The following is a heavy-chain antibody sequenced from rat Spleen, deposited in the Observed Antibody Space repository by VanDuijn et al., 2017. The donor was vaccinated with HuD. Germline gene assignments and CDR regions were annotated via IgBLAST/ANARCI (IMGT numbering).Heavy chain of an antibody. J-gene: IGHJ3*01. CDR1: GFTFSDYN. D-gene: IGHD1-1*01. CDR2: ISYDGSST. Sequence: EVQLVESGGGIVQPGRSLKLSCAASGFTFSDYNMAWVRQAPKKGLEWVATISYDGSSTYYRDSVKGRFTISRHNTQNTLYLQMNSLRSEDTATYYCTTVLQGHGFAYWGQGTLVTVSS. CDR3: TTVLQGHGFAY. V-gene: IGHV5-7*01.